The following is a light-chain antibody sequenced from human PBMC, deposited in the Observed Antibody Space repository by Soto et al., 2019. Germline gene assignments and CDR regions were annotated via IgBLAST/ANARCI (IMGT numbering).Light chain of an antibody. CDR2: DVS. J-gene: IGLJ1*01. CDR3: SSYTSSSTYV. V-gene: IGLV2-14*01. Sequence: QSVLTQPASVSGSPGQSIAISCTGTSSDVGGYNYVSWYQQHPGKAPKLMVYDVSKRPSGVSNRFSGSKSGNTASLTISGLQAEDEADYYCSSYTSSSTYVFGTGTKVPVL. CDR1: SSDVGGYNY.